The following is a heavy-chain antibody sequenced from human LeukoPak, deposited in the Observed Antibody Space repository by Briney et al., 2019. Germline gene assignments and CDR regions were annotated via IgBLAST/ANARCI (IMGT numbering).Heavy chain of an antibody. CDR2: IYYNGNT. Sequence: SETLSLTCTVSVGSIGRSSYYWGWIRQPPGKGLEWIGNIYYNGNTDYNPSLKSRVTISVDTSKNQFSLKLSSVTAADTAVYYCTSGTLSYYYMDVWGKGTTVTISS. J-gene: IGHJ6*03. CDR3: TSGTLSYYYMDV. V-gene: IGHV4-39*07. D-gene: IGHD1-14*01. CDR1: VGSIGRSSYY.